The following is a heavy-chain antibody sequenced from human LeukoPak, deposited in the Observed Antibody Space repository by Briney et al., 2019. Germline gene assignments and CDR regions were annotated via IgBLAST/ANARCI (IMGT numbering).Heavy chain of an antibody. J-gene: IGHJ4*02. CDR3: ARSRSGYYEDY. Sequence: TGGTLRPSCAASGFTFSNYWMSWVRQAPGKGLEWVANIKEDGNEKYYVDSVKGRFTISRDNAKNSLSLQVNSLSAEDTAVYYCARSRSGYYEDYWGQGTLVTVSS. CDR2: IKEDGNEK. D-gene: IGHD3-22*01. V-gene: IGHV3-7*01. CDR1: GFTFSNYW.